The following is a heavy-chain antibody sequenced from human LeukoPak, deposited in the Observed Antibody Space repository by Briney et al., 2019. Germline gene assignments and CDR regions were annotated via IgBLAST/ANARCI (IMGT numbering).Heavy chain of an antibody. D-gene: IGHD2-15*01. Sequence: GGSLRLSCAASGFTVSSSYMSWVRQAPGKGLEWVSVIYSGGSTYYADSVKGRFTISRDDSKNTLYLQMNSLRAEDTAVYYCARGIAVVAAKGDAFDIWGQGTMVTVSS. CDR3: ARGIAVVAAKGDAFDI. CDR1: GFTVSSSY. CDR2: IYSGGST. J-gene: IGHJ3*02. V-gene: IGHV3-66*01.